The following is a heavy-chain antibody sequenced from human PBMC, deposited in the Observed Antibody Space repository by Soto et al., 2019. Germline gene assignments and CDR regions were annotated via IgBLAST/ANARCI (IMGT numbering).Heavy chain of an antibody. CDR3: ARDKVTTLSCFYYGMDV. CDR2: IYHSGSI. Sequence: QVQLQESGPGLVKPSGTLSLTCAVSGGSISSSNWWSWVRQPPGKGLEWIGEIYHSGSINYNPSLKSRVTISVDKSKNQFSLKVSSVTAADTAVYYCARDKVTTLSCFYYGMDVWGKGTTVTVSS. D-gene: IGHD4-4*01. J-gene: IGHJ6*04. CDR1: GGSISSSNW. V-gene: IGHV4-4*02.